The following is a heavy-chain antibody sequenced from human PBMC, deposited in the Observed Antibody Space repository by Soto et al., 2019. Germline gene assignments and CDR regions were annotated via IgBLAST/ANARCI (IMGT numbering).Heavy chain of an antibody. CDR3: AKGRGGSGSLTPRVDF. J-gene: IGHJ4*02. V-gene: IGHV3-23*01. CDR2: ISGGGDTT. D-gene: IGHD3-10*01. CDR1: GFTFNNYA. Sequence: EVQLLESGGGLVQPGGYLRLSCAASGFTFNNYAMTWVRQAPGKGLEWVSAISGGGDTTSYADSVKGRFTVSRDGSKNRLYLQMSSLRAEDTALYYCAKGRGGSGSLTPRVDFWGQGTLVTVSS.